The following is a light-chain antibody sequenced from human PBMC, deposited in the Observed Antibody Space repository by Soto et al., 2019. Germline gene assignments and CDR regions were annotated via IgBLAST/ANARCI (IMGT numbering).Light chain of an antibody. CDR2: EVS. V-gene: IGLV2-14*01. CDR1: NSDVGIYDF. CDR3: ISYTSDDVRYV. J-gene: IGLJ1*01. Sequence: QSALTQPASVSGTPGQSITISCTGSNSDVGIYDFVSWYQHHPGRAPKLIVSEVSHRPSGVSNRFSGSKSGNTASLTISVTQSEDEADYYCISYTSDDVRYVFGTGTKVTVL.